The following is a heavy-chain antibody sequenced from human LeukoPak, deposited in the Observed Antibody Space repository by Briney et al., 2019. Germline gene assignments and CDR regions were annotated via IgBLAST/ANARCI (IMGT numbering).Heavy chain of an antibody. V-gene: IGHV3-7*01. D-gene: IGHD1-26*01. J-gene: IGHJ4*02. CDR2: LKQDGSEI. CDR3: ARDGRTGSYYDF. CDR1: GFTFRSYW. Sequence: PGGSLRLSCAVSGFTFRSYWMTWVRQAPGKGLEWVASLKQDGSEIYYVDSVKGRFTISRDNAKNALYLQMNSLRAEDTAVYYCARDGRTGSYYDFWGQGTLVTVSS.